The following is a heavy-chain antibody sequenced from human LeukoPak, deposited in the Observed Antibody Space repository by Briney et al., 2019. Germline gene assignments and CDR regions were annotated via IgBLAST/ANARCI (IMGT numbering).Heavy chain of an antibody. J-gene: IGHJ4*02. CDR1: GFTFSSYA. D-gene: IGHD6-19*01. Sequence: PGGSLRLSCVVSGFTFSSYAMHWVRQAPGKGLEYVSAISSNGGSTYYANSVKGRFTISRDNSKNTLYLQMGSLRVEDMAVYYCARASSGWHGYWGQGTLVIVST. CDR3: ARASSGWHGY. V-gene: IGHV3-64*01. CDR2: ISSNGGST.